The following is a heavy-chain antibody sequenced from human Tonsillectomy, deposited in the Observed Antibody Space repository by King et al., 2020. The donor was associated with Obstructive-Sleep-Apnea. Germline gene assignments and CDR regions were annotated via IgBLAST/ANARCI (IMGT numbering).Heavy chain of an antibody. CDR3: SRASALVVVADTYYYYGMDV. Sequence: QLVQSGGGLVQRGGSVRLSCAASGVTFSNYWMSWVRQAPGKGLEWVANINNDGGEKNYVDSVNARFTNSRDNAKNLLYLQMNSLRAEDTAVYYCSRASALVVVADTYYYYGMDVWGQGTTVTVSS. CDR2: INNDGGEK. D-gene: IGHD2-15*01. J-gene: IGHJ6*02. V-gene: IGHV3-7*03. CDR1: GVTFSNYW.